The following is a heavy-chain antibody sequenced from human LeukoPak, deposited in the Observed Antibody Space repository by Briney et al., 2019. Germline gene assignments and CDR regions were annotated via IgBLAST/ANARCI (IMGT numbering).Heavy chain of an antibody. D-gene: IGHD6-13*01. CDR2: IYYSGST. CDR3: ARDVFGEAAAGVDY. V-gene: IGHV4-31*03. Sequence: SETLSLTCTVSGGSISSGGYYWSWIRQHPGKGLEWIGYIYYSGSTYYNPSLKSRVTISVDTSKNQFSLKLSSVTAADTAVSYCARDVFGEAAAGVDYWGQGTLVTVSS. CDR1: GGSISSGGYY. J-gene: IGHJ4*02.